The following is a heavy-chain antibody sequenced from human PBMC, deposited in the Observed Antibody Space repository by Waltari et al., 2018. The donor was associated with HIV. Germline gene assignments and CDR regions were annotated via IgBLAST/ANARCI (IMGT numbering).Heavy chain of an antibody. Sequence: EVQLVEYGGGLVQPGGHLRLSCAASGFTFSRSRMGWVRQAPGKGLEGVANIKQDGSEKYYVDSVNGRFTISRDNAENSLYLQMNSLRAEDTAVYYCARGGFYGSGSKVNWGQGTLVTVSS. D-gene: IGHD3-10*01. CDR3: ARGGFYGSGSKVN. V-gene: IGHV3-7*04. J-gene: IGHJ4*02. CDR1: GFTFSRSR. CDR2: IKQDGSEK.